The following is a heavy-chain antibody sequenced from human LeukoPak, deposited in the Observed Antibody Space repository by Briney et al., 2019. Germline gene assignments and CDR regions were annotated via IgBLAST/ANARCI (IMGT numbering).Heavy chain of an antibody. J-gene: IGHJ4*02. V-gene: IGHV1-8*01. D-gene: IGHD4-17*01. CDR2: MSPNSGDA. CDR3: AREFRTDYGDLDYFDY. Sequence: ASVKVSCKASGYTFTSYDFNWVRQAAGQRPEWMGWMSPNSGDAGYAQKFQDRVTMTRNTSISTAYMELSSLRSDDTAVYYCAREFRTDYGDLDYFDYWGQGTLVTVSS. CDR1: GYTFTSYD.